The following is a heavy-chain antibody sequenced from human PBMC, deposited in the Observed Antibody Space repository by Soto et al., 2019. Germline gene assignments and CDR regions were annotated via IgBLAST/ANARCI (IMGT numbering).Heavy chain of an antibody. CDR2: INPNTGAT. CDR1: GYTFTGHY. Sequence: ASVNVSCKTSGYTFTGHYIHWVRQAPGQGLEWMGWINPNTGATNYAQKFQGRVTMTRDTSISTANMEVSGLRSDDTAVYYCARVSEGGGTFPLDYWGQGTLVTVSS. V-gene: IGHV1-2*02. J-gene: IGHJ4*02. CDR3: ARVSEGGGTFPLDY. D-gene: IGHD2-15*01.